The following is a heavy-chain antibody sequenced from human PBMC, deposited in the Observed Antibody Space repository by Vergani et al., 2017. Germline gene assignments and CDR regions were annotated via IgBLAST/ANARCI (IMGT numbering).Heavy chain of an antibody. CDR3: AREGGAEYFQH. CDR2: IYYSGST. CDR1: GGSISSYY. J-gene: IGHJ1*01. D-gene: IGHD1-26*01. V-gene: IGHV4-59*12. Sequence: QVQLQESGPGLVKPSETLSLTCTVSGGSISSYYWSWIRQPPGKGLEWIGYIYYSGSTNYNPSLKSRVTISVDTSKNQFSLKLSSVTAADTAVYYCAREGGAEYFQHWGQGTLVTVSS.